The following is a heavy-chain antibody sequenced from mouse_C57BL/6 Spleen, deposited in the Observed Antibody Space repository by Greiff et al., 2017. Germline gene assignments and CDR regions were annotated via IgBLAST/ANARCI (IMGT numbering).Heavy chain of an antibody. CDR1: GFTFSDYG. CDR2: ISSGSSTI. Sequence: EVHLVESGGGLVKPGGSLKLSCAASGFTFSDYGMHWVRQAPEKGLAWVAYISSGSSTIYYADTVKGRFTISRDNAKNTLLLQMTSLRSEDTAMYYCAREGYYGNSYYFDYWGQGTTLTVSS. V-gene: IGHV5-17*01. J-gene: IGHJ2*01. CDR3: AREGYYGNSYYFDY. D-gene: IGHD2-1*01.